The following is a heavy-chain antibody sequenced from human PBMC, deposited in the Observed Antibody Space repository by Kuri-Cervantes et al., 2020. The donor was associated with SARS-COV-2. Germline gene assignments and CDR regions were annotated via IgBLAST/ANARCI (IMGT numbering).Heavy chain of an antibody. D-gene: IGHD2-2*01. Sequence: GSLRLSCTVSGGSISSSSYYWGWIRQPPGKGLEWIGSIYYSGSTCYNPSLKSRVTISVDTSKNQFSLKLSSVTAADTAVYYCARQGTIVVVPAALKTYLDYWGQGTLVTVSS. CDR3: ARQGTIVVVPAALKTYLDY. J-gene: IGHJ4*02. CDR1: GGSISSSSYY. CDR2: IYYSGST. V-gene: IGHV4-39*01.